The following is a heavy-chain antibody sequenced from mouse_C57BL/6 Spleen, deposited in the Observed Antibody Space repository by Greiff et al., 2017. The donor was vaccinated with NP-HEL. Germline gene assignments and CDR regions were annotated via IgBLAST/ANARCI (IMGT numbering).Heavy chain of an antibody. D-gene: IGHD2-4*01. V-gene: IGHV1-64*01. J-gene: IGHJ4*01. Sequence: QVQLQQPGAELVKPGASVKLSCKASGYTFTSYWMHWVKQRPGQGLEWIGMIHPNSGSTNYNEKFKSKATLTVDKSSSTAYMQLSSLTSEDSAVYYCARWEDYDDAMDYWGQGTSVTVSS. CDR2: IHPNSGST. CDR1: GYTFTSYW. CDR3: ARWEDYDDAMDY.